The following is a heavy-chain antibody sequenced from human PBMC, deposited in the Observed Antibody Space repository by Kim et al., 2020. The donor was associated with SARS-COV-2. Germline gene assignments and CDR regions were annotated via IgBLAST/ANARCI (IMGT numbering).Heavy chain of an antibody. CDR2: INHSGST. CDR1: GGSFSGYY. V-gene: IGHV4-34*01. Sequence: SETLSLTCAVYGGSFSGYYWSWIRQPPGKGLEWIGEINHSGSTNYNPSLKSRVTISVDTSKNQFSLKLSSVTAADTAVYYCARGSSCMVWGVIIGDYFD. J-gene: IGHJ4*01. D-gene: IGHD3-10*01. CDR3: ARGSSCMVWGVIIGDYFD.